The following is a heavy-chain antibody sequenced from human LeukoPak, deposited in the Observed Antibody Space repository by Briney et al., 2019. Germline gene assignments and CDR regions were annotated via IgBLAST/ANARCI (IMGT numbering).Heavy chain of an antibody. CDR1: GYTFISYG. D-gene: IGHD6-6*01. V-gene: IGHV1-18*01. Sequence: GASVKVSCKASGYTFISYGISCVRQAPGQGLEWMGWISAYNGNTKYAQNLQGRVTMTTDTSTTTAYMELRSLRSDDTAVYYCARDWAIAARTNCFDPWGQGTLVTVSS. J-gene: IGHJ5*02. CDR2: ISAYNGNT. CDR3: ARDWAIAARTNCFDP.